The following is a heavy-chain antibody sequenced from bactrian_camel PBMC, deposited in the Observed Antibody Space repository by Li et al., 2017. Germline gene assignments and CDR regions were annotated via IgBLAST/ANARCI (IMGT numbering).Heavy chain of an antibody. J-gene: IGHJ4*01. CDR3: AKEDPGAGRAV. V-gene: IGHV3S1*01. CDR2: IHSGGSTT. Sequence: VQLVESGGNSVQSGGSLRLSCATSGVTFNRYCLGWSRQAPGKGLEWISVIHSGGSTTFYADSVKGRFTLSRDDSKNELYLQVNSLKTEDTAMYYCAKEDPGAGRAVWGQGTQVTVS. CDR1: GVTFNRYC.